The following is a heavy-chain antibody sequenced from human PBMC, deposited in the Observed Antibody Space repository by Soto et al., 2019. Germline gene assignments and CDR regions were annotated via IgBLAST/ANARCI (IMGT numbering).Heavy chain of an antibody. Sequence: AETLSLTCAVSGGSGNSGGFYWIWIRPPPGKGLEWIGYIYYNGSTNYNPSLKSRVTISSDTSKNQFSLRLFSVTAADTAVYYCARDRPRTIYNSDYYNYGMDVWGQGTTVTVSS. J-gene: IGHJ6*02. CDR2: IYYNGST. D-gene: IGHD6-19*01. CDR1: GGSGNSGGFY. V-gene: IGHV4-61*08. CDR3: ARDRPRTIYNSDYYNYGMDV.